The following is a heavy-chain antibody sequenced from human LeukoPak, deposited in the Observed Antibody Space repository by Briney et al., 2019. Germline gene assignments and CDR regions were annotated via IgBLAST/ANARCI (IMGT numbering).Heavy chain of an antibody. CDR3: AKRGGSYGYYYYYYMDV. V-gene: IGHV3-23*01. D-gene: IGHD1-26*01. CDR1: GFTFSSYA. CDR2: ISGSGGST. J-gene: IGHJ6*03. Sequence: PGGSLRLSCAASGFTFSSYAMSWVRQAPGKGLEWVSAISGSGGSTYYADSVKGRFTISRDNSKNTLYLQMNSLRAEDTAVYYCAKRGGSYGYYYYYYMDVWGKGTTVTVSS.